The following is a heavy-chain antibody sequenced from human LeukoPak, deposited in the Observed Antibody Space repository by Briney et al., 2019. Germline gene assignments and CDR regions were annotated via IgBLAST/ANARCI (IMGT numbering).Heavy chain of an antibody. CDR1: GFTFSSNP. D-gene: IGHD1-1*01. V-gene: IGHV3-23*01. Sequence: GGSLRLSCAGSGFTFSSNPLSWVRQAPGKGLEWVSAINPSGGNTYYADSVRGRFTISRDNSKNTLYLQMNTLRAEDTAVYSCATTTQARRYFDYWGQGTLVTVSS. CDR2: INPSGGNT. J-gene: IGHJ4*02. CDR3: ATTTQARRYFDY.